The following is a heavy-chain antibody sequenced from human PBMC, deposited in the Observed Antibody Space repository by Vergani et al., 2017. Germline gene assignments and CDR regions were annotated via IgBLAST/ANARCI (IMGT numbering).Heavy chain of an antibody. J-gene: IGHJ3*02. CDR3: ARVRLGACAFDI. D-gene: IGHD3-10*01. CDR1: GGTFSSYA. CDR2: INPNSGGT. V-gene: IGHV1-2*02. Sequence: QVQLVQSGAEVKKPGSSVKVSCKASGGTFSSYAISWVRQAPGQGLEWMGWINPNSGGTNYAQKFQGRVTMTRDTSISTAYMELSRLRSDDTAVDYCARVRLGACAFDIWGQGTMVTVSS.